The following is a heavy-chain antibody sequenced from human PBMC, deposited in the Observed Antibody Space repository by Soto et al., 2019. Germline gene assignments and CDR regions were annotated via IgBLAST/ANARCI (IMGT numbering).Heavy chain of an antibody. J-gene: IGHJ6*02. CDR2: IRPYSGNT. D-gene: IGHD3-16*01. Sequence: QVQLVQSGDEVRKPGSSVKVSCKASGYIFVNYGIACVRQAPGQGLEWMGWIRPYSGNTHYASKVQGRLTMTTDTSTSTAYMDLGSLTSDDTAVYYCAMVDNYVTPTPQDVWGQGTTVTVSS. V-gene: IGHV1-18*01. CDR1: GYIFVNYG. CDR3: AMVDNYVTPTPQDV.